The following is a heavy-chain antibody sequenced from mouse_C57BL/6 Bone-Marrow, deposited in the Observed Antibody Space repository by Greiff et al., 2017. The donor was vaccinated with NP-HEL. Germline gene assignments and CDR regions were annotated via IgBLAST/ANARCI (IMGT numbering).Heavy chain of an antibody. D-gene: IGHD2-2*01. V-gene: IGHV1-55*01. CDR1: GYTFTSYW. J-gene: IGHJ3*01. CDR3: ARRYYGYSWFAY. CDR2: IYPGSGST. Sequence: QVQLKQPGAELVKPGASVKMSCKASGYTFTSYWITWVKQRPGQGLEWIGDIYPGSGSTNYNEKFKSKATLTVDTSSSTAYMQLSSLTSEDSAVYYCARRYYGYSWFAYWGQGTLVTVSA.